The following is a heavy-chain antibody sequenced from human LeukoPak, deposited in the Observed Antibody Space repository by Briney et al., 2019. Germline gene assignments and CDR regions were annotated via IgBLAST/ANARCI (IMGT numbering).Heavy chain of an antibody. Sequence: PSQTLSLTCTVSGVSMSSDTYYWTWIRQHPGKGLEWMGYIYYSGTTFYNPSLGSRITISIDTSESRFSLRLNSVTAADTAVYYCASAASYFDSSAYYPYFDFWGQGTLVTVS. CDR2: IYYSGTT. CDR3: ASAASYFDSSAYYPYFDF. D-gene: IGHD3-22*01. V-gene: IGHV4-31*03. J-gene: IGHJ4*02. CDR1: GVSMSSDTYY.